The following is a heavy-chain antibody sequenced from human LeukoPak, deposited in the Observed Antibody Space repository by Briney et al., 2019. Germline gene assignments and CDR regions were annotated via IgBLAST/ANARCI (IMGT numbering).Heavy chain of an antibody. CDR3: ASPNGGRDY. CDR1: GGSFSGYY. CDR2: INHSGST. V-gene: IGHV4-34*01. D-gene: IGHD7-27*01. Sequence: SETLSLTCAVYGGSFSGYYWSWIRQPPGKGLEWIGEINHSGSTNYNPSLKSRVTISVDTSKNQFSLKLISVTAADTAVYYCASPNGGRDYWGQGTLVTVSS. J-gene: IGHJ4*02.